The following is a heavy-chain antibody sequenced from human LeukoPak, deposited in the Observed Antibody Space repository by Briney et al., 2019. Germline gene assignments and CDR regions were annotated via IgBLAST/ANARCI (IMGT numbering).Heavy chain of an antibody. CDR3: ARDNAVAGKNFDY. V-gene: IGHV1-2*02. CDR2: INPNSGGT. J-gene: IGHJ4*02. D-gene: IGHD6-19*01. Sequence: GASVKVSCKASGYTFTGHYMHWVRQAPGQGLEWMGWINPNSGGTNYAQKFQGRVTMTRDTSISTAYMELSRLRSDDTAVYYCARDNAVAGKNFDYWGQGTLVTVSS. CDR1: GYTFTGHY.